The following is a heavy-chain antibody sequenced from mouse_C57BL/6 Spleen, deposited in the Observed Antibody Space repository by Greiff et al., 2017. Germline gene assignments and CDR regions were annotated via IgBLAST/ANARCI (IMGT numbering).Heavy chain of an antibody. CDR1: GFTFSDYY. J-gene: IGHJ1*03. CDR3: ARDPGSSFYWYFDV. Sequence: EVKLVESEGGLVQPGSSMKLSCTASGFTFSDYYMAWVRQVPEKGLEWVANINYDGSSTYYLDSLKSRFIISRDNAKNILYLQMSSLKSEDTATYYCARDPGSSFYWYFDVWGTGTTVTVSS. V-gene: IGHV5-16*01. D-gene: IGHD1-1*01. CDR2: INYDGSST.